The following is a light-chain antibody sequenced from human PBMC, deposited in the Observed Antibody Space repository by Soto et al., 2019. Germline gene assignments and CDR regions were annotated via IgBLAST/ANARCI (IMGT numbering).Light chain of an antibody. CDR2: AAS. Sequence: DIQMTQSPSSVSASVGDRVTLTCRASQDISTWLAWYQQKPGKVPKLLIYAASNLQSGVPSRFSGSGSGTDFTLSISSLQPEDFATYYGQQADSFPRAFGGGTKVEIK. CDR3: QQADSFPRA. CDR1: QDISTW. J-gene: IGKJ4*01. V-gene: IGKV1-12*01.